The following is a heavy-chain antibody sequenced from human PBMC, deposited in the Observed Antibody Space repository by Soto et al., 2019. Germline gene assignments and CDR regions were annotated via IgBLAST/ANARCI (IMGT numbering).Heavy chain of an antibody. V-gene: IGHV4-39*01. CDR3: ARHPSDFWFDP. Sequence: PSETLSLTCSVSGGSISSSSYFWGWIRQPPGKGLEWIGSIYYSGSTYYNPPLKSRVTVSVDTSKNQFSPKLSSVTAADTAVYYCARHPSDFWFDPWGQGTLVTVSS. CDR2: IYYSGST. CDR1: GGSISSSSYF. J-gene: IGHJ5*02. D-gene: IGHD2-21*02.